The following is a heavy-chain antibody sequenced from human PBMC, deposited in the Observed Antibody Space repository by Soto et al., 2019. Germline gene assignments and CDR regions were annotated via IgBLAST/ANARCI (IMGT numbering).Heavy chain of an antibody. J-gene: IGHJ3*02. CDR2: TYYRSKRYN. Sequence: PSPTLSLTCAISGDSVSSNSAAWNWSRQSPSRGLEWLGRTYYRSKRYNDYAVSVKSRITINPDTSKNQFSLQLNSVAPEDTAVYYSARAHPPCSSSWYDAFDIWGQGTMVTVPS. CDR1: GDSVSSNSAA. D-gene: IGHD6-13*01. V-gene: IGHV6-1*01. CDR3: ARAHPPCSSSWYDAFDI.